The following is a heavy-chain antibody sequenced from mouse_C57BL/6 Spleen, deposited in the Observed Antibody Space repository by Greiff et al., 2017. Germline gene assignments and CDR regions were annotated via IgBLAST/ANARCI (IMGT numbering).Heavy chain of an antibody. CDR3: ARVYDYDVSWFAY. CDR1: GYTFTSYW. J-gene: IGHJ3*01. CDR2: IHPNSGST. V-gene: IGHV1-64*01. D-gene: IGHD2-4*01. Sequence: VQLQQPGAELVKPGASVKLSCKASGYTFTSYWMHWVKQRPGQGLEWIGMIHPNSGSTNYNEKFKSKATLTVDKSSSTAYMQLSSLTSEDSAVYYCARVYDYDVSWFAYWGQGTLVTVSA.